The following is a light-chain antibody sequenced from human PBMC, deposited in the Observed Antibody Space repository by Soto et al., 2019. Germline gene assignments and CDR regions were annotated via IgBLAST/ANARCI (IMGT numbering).Light chain of an antibody. CDR2: AAS. Sequence: EFVLTQSPGTLSLSPGERATLSCRTSQSVSSSYLAWYQQKPGQAPRLLIYAASRRATGIPDRFSGSGSGTDFTLTISRLEPEDFAVYYCQQYGSSPWTFGQGTKVDI. CDR3: QQYGSSPWT. CDR1: QSVSSSY. V-gene: IGKV3-20*01. J-gene: IGKJ1*01.